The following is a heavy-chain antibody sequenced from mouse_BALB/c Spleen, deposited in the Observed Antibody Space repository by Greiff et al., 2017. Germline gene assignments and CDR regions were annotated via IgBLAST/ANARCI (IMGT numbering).Heavy chain of an antibody. J-gene: IGHJ4*01. Sequence: VKLMESGPGLVAPSQSLSITCTVSGFSLTSYGVSWVRQPPGKGLEWLGVIWGDGSTNYHSALISRLSISKDNSKSQVFLKMNSLQTDDTAMYYCARDNDYYAMDYWGQGTSVTVAS. CDR3: ARDNDYYAMDY. CDR2: IWGDGST. V-gene: IGHV2-3*01. CDR1: GFSLTSYG.